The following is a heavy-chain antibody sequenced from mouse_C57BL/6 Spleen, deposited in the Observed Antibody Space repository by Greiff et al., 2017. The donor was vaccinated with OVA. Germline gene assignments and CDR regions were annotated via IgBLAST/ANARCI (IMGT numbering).Heavy chain of an antibody. CDR1: GYTFTDYY. CDR2: IYPGSGNT. J-gene: IGHJ4*01. V-gene: IGHV1-76*01. Sequence: VKLVESGAELVRPGASVKLSCKASGYTFTDYYINWVKQRPGQGLEWIARIYPGSGNTYYNEKFKGKATLTAEKSSSTAYMQLSSLTSEDSAVYFCARENGSYYAMDYWGQGTSVTVSS. CDR3: ARENGSYYAMDY.